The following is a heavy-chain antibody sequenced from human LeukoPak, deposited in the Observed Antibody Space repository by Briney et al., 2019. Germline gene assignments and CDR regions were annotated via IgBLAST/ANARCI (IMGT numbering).Heavy chain of an antibody. CDR2: INPSGGST. CDR3: ARPHRPDTAMDQADY. CDR1: GYTFTSYY. J-gene: IGHJ4*02. V-gene: IGHV1-46*01. D-gene: IGHD5-18*01. Sequence: ASVKVSCKASGYTFTSYYMHWVRQAPGQGLEWMGIINPSGGSTSYAQKFQGRVTMTRDTSTSTVYMELSSLRSEDTAVYYCARPHRPDTAMDQADYWGQGTLVTVSS.